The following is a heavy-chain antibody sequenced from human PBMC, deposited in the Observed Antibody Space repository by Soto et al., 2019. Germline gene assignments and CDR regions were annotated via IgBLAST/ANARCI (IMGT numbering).Heavy chain of an antibody. CDR2: ISGSGGST. CDR3: AKDRAPTTRSVVVARRQMNWFDP. V-gene: IGHV3-23*01. J-gene: IGHJ5*02. Sequence: EVQLLESGGGLVQPGGSLRLSCAASGFTSSSYAMSWVRQAPGKGLEWVSAISGSGGSTYYADSVKGRFTISRDNSKNTLYLQMNSLRAEDTAVYYCAKDRAPTTRSVVVARRQMNWFDPWGQGTLVTVSS. D-gene: IGHD2-15*01. CDR1: GFTSSSYA.